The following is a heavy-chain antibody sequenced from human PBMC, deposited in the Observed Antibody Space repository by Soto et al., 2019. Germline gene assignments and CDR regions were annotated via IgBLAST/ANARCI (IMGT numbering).Heavy chain of an antibody. J-gene: IGHJ4*02. CDR2: ISGSGGST. CDR1: GFTFSSYA. CDR3: AKAYYYDSSGYYYGYFGY. Sequence: GGSLRLSCAASGFTFSSYAMSWVRQAPGKGLEWVSAISGSGGSTYYADSVKGRFTISRDNSKNTLYLQMNSLRAEDTAVYYCAKAYYYDSSGYYYGYFGYRGQGTLVTVSS. V-gene: IGHV3-23*01. D-gene: IGHD3-22*01.